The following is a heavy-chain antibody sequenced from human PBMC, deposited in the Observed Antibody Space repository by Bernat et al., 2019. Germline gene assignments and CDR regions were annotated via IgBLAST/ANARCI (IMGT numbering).Heavy chain of an antibody. CDR2: ISASNGNI. CDR1: GYTFTTYG. D-gene: IGHD6-19*01. CDR3: ARDWRPTGWGTDYYYFYGMDV. V-gene: IGHV1-18*01. Sequence: QVQLVQSGAEVKTPGASVKVSCKPSGYTFTTYGISWVRQAPGQGLEWMGWISASNGNINYAQKFQGRVTMTTDTSTTTVYMEVRRLTSDDTAVYYCARDWRPTGWGTDYYYFYGMDVWGQGTTVTVSS. J-gene: IGHJ6*02.